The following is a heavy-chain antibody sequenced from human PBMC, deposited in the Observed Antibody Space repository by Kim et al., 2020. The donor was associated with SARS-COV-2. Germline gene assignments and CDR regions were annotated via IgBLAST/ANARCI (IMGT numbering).Heavy chain of an antibody. D-gene: IGHD3-22*01. CDR2: IDPSDSYT. Sequence: GESLKISCKGSGYSFTSYWISWVRQMPGKGLEWMGRIDPSDSYTNYSPSFQGHVTISADKSISTAYLQWSSLKASDTAMYYCARHSLRYYYDSSGYYRGGMDVWGQGTTVTVSS. CDR1: GYSFTSYW. J-gene: IGHJ6*02. V-gene: IGHV5-10-1*01. CDR3: ARHSLRYYYDSSGYYRGGMDV.